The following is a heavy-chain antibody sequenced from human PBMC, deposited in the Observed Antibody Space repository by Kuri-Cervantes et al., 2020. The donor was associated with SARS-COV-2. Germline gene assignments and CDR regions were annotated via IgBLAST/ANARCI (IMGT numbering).Heavy chain of an antibody. D-gene: IGHD3-10*01. CDR2: ISYDGRDT. V-gene: IGHV3-30*18. CDR3: AKPGSVRGIIREDHYGLDV. Sequence: LSLTCVASEFNFRYYGMYWVRQAPGKGLEWVAVISYDGRDTYYGDSVKGRFTISRDNSKNTLYLRMNSLRPEDTGVYYCAKPGSVRGIIREDHYGLDVWGQGTTVTVSS. CDR1: EFNFRYYG. J-gene: IGHJ6*02.